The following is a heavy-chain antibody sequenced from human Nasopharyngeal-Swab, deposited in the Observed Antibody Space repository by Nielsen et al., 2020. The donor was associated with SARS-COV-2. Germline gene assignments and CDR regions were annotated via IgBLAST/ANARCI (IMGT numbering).Heavy chain of an antibody. Sequence: GGSLRLSCAASGFRFDDYAMHWVRQAPGKGLEWVSGISWNSGSTDYADSVKGRFTISRDNAKNSLYLQMSSLRAEDTALYYCARDRTQTIQRGLNYYFYYYMDVWGKGTTVTVSS. J-gene: IGHJ6*03. V-gene: IGHV3-9*01. D-gene: IGHD2-21*01. CDR2: ISWNSGST. CDR1: GFRFDDYA. CDR3: ARDRTQTIQRGLNYYFYYYMDV.